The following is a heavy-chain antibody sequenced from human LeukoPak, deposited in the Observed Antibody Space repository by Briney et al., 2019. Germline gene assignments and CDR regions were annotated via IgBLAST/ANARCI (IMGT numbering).Heavy chain of an antibody. Sequence: ASVKVSCKASGYTFTGYYMHWVRQAPGQGLEWMGWINPNSGGTNYAQKFQGRVTMTRDTSISTAYMELSSLRSEDTAVYYCARVKGDFDYSVFDYWGQGTLVTVSS. V-gene: IGHV1-2*02. CDR3: ARVKGDFDYSVFDY. D-gene: IGHD4-4*01. CDR1: GYTFTGYY. J-gene: IGHJ4*02. CDR2: INPNSGGT.